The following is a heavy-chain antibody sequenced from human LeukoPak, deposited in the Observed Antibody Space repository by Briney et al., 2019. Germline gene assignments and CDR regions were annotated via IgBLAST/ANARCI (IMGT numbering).Heavy chain of an antibody. Sequence: KPSQTLSLTCTVSGGSISSGSYYWSWIRQPAGKGLEWIGRIYTSGSTNYNPSLKSRVTISVDTSKNQFSLKLSSVTAADTAVYYCARDRLGYFGCWGQGTLVTVSS. V-gene: IGHV4-61*02. CDR2: IYTSGST. CDR3: ARDRLGYFGC. J-gene: IGHJ4*02. CDR1: GGSISSGSYY. D-gene: IGHD3-10*01.